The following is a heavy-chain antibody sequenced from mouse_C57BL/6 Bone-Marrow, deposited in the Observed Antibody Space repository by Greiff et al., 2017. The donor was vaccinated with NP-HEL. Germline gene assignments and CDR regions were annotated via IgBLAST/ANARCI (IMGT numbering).Heavy chain of an antibody. V-gene: IGHV1-19*01. CDR3: ARDDYGSSYRFAY. D-gene: IGHD1-1*01. CDR1: GYTFTDYY. J-gene: IGHJ3*01. CDR2: INPYNGGT. Sequence: VQLKQSGPVLVKPGASVKMSCKASGYTFTDYYMNWVKQSHGKSLEWIGVINPYNGGTSYNQKFKGKATLTVDKSSSTAYMELNSLTSEDSAVYYCARDDYGSSYRFAYWGQGTLVTVSA.